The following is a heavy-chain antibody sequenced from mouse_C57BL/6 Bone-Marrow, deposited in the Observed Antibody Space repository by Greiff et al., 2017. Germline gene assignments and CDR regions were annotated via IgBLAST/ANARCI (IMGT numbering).Heavy chain of an antibody. CDR3: ARKRGVWDVEGYFDV. D-gene: IGHD4-1*01. V-gene: IGHV5-17*01. CDR2: ISSCSSTI. J-gene: IGHJ1*03. Sequence: EVMLVESGGGLVKPGGSLKLSCAASGFTFSDYGMHWVRQAPEKGLEWVAYISSCSSTIYYADTVKGRFTISSDNAKNTLFRQMTSLRSEDTAMYYCARKRGVWDVEGYFDVWGTGTTVTVSS. CDR1: GFTFSDYG.